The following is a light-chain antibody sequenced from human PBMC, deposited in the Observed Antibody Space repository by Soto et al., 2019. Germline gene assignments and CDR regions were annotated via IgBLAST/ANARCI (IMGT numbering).Light chain of an antibody. CDR2: KVS. CDR1: ERLVHSDGIAY. Sequence: DVVMTQSTLSLPVTLAQPASSSCSSYERLVHSDGIAYFSWFQQRPGRSPRRLIYKVSNRDSGVPARFSGSGSGTDFALKISRVEAEDVGVYYCMQGTHWPITFGQGTRLEIK. CDR3: MQGTHWPIT. J-gene: IGKJ5*01. V-gene: IGKV2-30*02.